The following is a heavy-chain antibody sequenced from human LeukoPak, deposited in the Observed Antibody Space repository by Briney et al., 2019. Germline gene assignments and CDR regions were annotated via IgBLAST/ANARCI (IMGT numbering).Heavy chain of an antibody. Sequence: XGSXXLSXAXSXFTFXXXXMSWXXXAPXXXRXXXXNIKQDGSEKYYVDSVKGRFTISRDNAKNSLYLQMNSLRAEDTAIYYCARGGYQLLSTGDYWGQGTLVTVSS. CDR2: IKQDGSEK. CDR3: ARGGYQLLSTGDY. V-gene: IGHV3-7*01. CDR1: XFTFXXXX. D-gene: IGHD2-2*01. J-gene: IGHJ4*02.